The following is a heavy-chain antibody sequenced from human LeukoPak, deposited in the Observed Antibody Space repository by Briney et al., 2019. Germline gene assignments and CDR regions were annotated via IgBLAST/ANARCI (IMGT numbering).Heavy chain of an antibody. D-gene: IGHD1-14*01. Sequence: GGSLRLSCAASGFTFSTYGMHWVRQAPGKGLEWVAFIWSDGSNKYYADSVKGRFTTSRDNSENTLYLQMNSLRAEDTAVYYCAKATGYLLWGQGTLVTVSS. J-gene: IGHJ4*02. V-gene: IGHV3-30*02. CDR3: AKATGYLL. CDR2: IWSDGSNK. CDR1: GFTFSTYG.